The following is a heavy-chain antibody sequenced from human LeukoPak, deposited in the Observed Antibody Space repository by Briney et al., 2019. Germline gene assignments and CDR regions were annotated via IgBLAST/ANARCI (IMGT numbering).Heavy chain of an antibody. CDR3: ARGSYYDILTGYTAGDAFDI. V-gene: IGHV1-8*01. J-gene: IGHJ3*02. D-gene: IGHD3-9*01. Sequence: ASVKVSCKASGYTFTSYDIIWVRQATGQGLEWMGWMNPNSGNTGYAQKFQGRVTMTRNTSISTAYMELSSLRSEDTAVYCCARGSYYDILTGYTAGDAFDIWGQGTMVTVSS. CDR2: MNPNSGNT. CDR1: GYTFTSYD.